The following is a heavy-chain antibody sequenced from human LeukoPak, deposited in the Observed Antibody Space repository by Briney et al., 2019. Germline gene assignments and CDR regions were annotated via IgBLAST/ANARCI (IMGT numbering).Heavy chain of an antibody. CDR1: GFTFSSYA. CDR2: INTDGSST. V-gene: IGHV3-74*01. J-gene: IGHJ5*02. Sequence: GGSLRLSCAASGFTFSSYAMSWVRQAPGKGLVWVSRINTDGSSTSYADSVKGRFTISRDNAKNTLYLQMNSLRAEDTAVYYCARDLSYSSSPFDPWGQGTLVTVSS. D-gene: IGHD6-13*01. CDR3: ARDLSYSSSPFDP.